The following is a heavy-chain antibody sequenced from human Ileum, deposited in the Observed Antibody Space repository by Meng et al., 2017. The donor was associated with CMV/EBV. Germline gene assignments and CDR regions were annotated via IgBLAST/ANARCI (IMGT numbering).Heavy chain of an antibody. CDR3: ARHVRYRFDY. CDR1: GFTFTNYW. Sequence: GESLKISCAASGFTFTNYWMTWVRQAPGKGLEWVANIKQDGNGKLYVDSVRGRFTISRDNAGNLVFLQMNSLRPDDTAVYYCARHVRYRFDYWGQGALVTVSS. V-gene: IGHV3-7*01. J-gene: IGHJ4*02. D-gene: IGHD4-11*01. CDR2: IKQDGNGK.